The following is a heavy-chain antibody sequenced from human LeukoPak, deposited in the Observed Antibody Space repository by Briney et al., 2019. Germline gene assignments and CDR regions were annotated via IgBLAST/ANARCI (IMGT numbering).Heavy chain of an antibody. CDR2: IYYSGST. CDR1: GGSISSGGYY. D-gene: IGHD2-2*01. Sequence: SQTLSLTCTVSGGSISSGGYYWSWIRQHPGKGLEWIGYIYYSGSTYYNPSLKSRVTISVDTSKNQFSLKLSSVTAADTAVYYCARAEQDIVVAPALFDPWGQGTLVTVSS. J-gene: IGHJ5*02. V-gene: IGHV4-30-4*08. CDR3: ARAEQDIVVAPALFDP.